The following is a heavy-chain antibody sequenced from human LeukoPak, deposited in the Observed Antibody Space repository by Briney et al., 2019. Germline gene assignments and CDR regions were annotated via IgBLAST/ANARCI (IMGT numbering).Heavy chain of an antibody. Sequence: SQTLSLTCTVSGGSISSGDYYWSWIRQPPGKGLEWIGNIYYSGSTYYNPSLKSRVTISVDTSKNQFSLKLSSVTAADTAVYYCARDRSLRGYSFDYWGQGTLVTVSS. V-gene: IGHV4-30-4*01. CDR2: IYYSGST. J-gene: IGHJ4*02. CDR3: ARDRSLRGYSFDY. D-gene: IGHD5-18*01. CDR1: GGSISSGDYY.